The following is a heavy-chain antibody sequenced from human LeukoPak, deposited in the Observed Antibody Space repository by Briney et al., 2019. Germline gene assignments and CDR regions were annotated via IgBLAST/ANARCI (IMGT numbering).Heavy chain of an antibody. CDR3: ARAPGGYDILTGHQSLYLFDY. J-gene: IGHJ4*02. V-gene: IGHV1-18*01. CDR2: ISAYNGNT. D-gene: IGHD3-9*01. Sequence: ASVKVSCKASGYTFTTYGITWVRQAPGQGLEWMGWISAYNGNTNYAQKLQGRVTMTTDTSTSTAYMELRSLRSDDTAVYYCARAPGGYDILTGHQSLYLFDYWGQGTLVTVSS. CDR1: GYTFTTYG.